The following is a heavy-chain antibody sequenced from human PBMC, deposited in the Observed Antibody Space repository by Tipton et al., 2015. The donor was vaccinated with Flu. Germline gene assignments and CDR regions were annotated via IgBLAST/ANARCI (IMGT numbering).Heavy chain of an antibody. CDR2: SYTTGDT. V-gene: IGHV4-61*02. CDR3: AREYLFFGELSTAYYFDS. CDR1: GGSVSSGRYY. D-gene: IGHD3-16*01. J-gene: IGHJ4*02. Sequence: TLSLTCTVSGGSVSSGRYYWSWLRQTAGRGLEWIGRSYTTGDTNYNPSLESRVTISVDTSKKQFSLKLESMTAADTAGYYCAREYLFFGELSTAYYFDSWGQGTLVTVSS.